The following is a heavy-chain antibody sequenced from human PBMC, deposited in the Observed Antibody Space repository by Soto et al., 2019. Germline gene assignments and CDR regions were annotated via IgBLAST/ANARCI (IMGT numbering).Heavy chain of an antibody. J-gene: IGHJ4*02. D-gene: IGHD2-21*02. CDR2: VVGSGDRT. V-gene: IGHV3-23*01. CDR3: AKAAGGNCGSGCYLHFTS. CDR1: GFTFSDYA. Sequence: EVQLLESGGGLVQPGGSLRLSCAASGFTFSDYAMSWVRQAPGKGLEWFSSVVGSGDRTYYPDSVRGRFTISRDNSKNTLYLQMDSLGAEDTALYYCAKAAGGNCGSGCYLHFTSWGQGTLVTVSS.